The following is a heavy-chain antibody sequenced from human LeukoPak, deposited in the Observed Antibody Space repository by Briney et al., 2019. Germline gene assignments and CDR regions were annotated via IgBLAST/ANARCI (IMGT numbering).Heavy chain of an antibody. J-gene: IGHJ6*03. D-gene: IGHD4-23*01. Sequence: PSETLSLTGPVSGGSISSYYWSWIRQPPGKGLEWIGYIYYSGSTNYNPSLKSRVTISVDTSKNQFSLKLSSVTAADTAVYYCARGGTVVTPTDIYYYYMDFWGKGTTVTVSS. V-gene: IGHV4-59*08. CDR1: GGSISSYY. CDR3: ARGGTVVTPTDIYYYYMDF. CDR2: IYYSGST.